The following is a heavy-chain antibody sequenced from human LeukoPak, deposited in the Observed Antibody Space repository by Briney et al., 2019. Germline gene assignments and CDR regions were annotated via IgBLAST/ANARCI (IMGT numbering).Heavy chain of an antibody. J-gene: IGHJ4*02. Sequence: GGSLRLSCAASGFTFSSYGMHWVRQAPGKGLEWVAVIWYDGSNKYYADSVKGRFTISRDNSKNTLYLQMNSLRAEDTAVYYCAKPGTRYSSGWYYFDYWGQGTLVTVSS. CDR3: AKPGTRYSSGWYYFDY. D-gene: IGHD6-19*01. V-gene: IGHV3-33*06. CDR1: GFTFSSYG. CDR2: IWYDGSNK.